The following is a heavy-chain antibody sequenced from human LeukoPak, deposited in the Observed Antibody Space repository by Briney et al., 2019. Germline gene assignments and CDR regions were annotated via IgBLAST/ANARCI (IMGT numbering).Heavy chain of an antibody. CDR3: AREEKQQLAQGYYFDY. Sequence: SETLSLTCAVYGGSFSGYYWSWIRQPPGKGLEWIGEINHSGSTNYNSSLKSRVTISVDTSKNQFSLKLSSVTAADTAVYYCAREEKQQLAQGYYFDYWGQGTLVTVSS. D-gene: IGHD6-13*01. CDR1: GGSFSGYY. V-gene: IGHV4-34*01. CDR2: INHSGST. J-gene: IGHJ4*02.